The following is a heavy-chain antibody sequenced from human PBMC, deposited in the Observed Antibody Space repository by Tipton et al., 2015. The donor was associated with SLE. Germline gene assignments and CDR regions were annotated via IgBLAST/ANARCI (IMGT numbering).Heavy chain of an antibody. J-gene: IGHJ4*02. CDR3: ARAYYDFWSGYYRPYYFDY. Sequence: TLSLTCTVSGGSISSSSYYWGWIRQPPGKGLEWIGKIYYSGSTYYNPSLKSRVTISVDTSKTHFSLNLTSVTAADTAVYYCARAYYDFWSGYYRPYYFDYWGQGTLVTVSS. V-gene: IGHV4-39*07. CDR1: GGSISSSSYY. D-gene: IGHD3-3*01. CDR2: IYYSGST.